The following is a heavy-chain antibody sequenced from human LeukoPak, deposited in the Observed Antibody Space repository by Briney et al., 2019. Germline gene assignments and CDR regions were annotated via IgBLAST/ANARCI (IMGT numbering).Heavy chain of an antibody. V-gene: IGHV3-53*01. CDR1: GFTVSTNY. CDR2: IYTDGST. D-gene: IGHD2-21*02. J-gene: IGHJ6*04. CDR3: ARDREVVPAMAQMDV. Sequence: PGGSLRLSCAASGFTVSTNYMSWVRQAPGKGLEWVSVIYTDGSTHYADSVKGRFTISRDNSKNALYLQMNSLRAEDTAVYYCARDREVVPAMAQMDVWARGQRSPSPQ.